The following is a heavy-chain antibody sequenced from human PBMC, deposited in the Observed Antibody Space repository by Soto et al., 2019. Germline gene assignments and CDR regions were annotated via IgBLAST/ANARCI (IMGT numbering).Heavy chain of an antibody. V-gene: IGHV3-33*01. CDR1: GFTFSSYG. Sequence: GGSLRLSCAASGFTFSSYGMHWVRQAPGKGLEWVAVIWYDGSNKYYADSVKGRFTISRDNSKNTLYLQMNSLRAEDTAVYYCARDQGSRRLYGMDVWGQGTTVTVSS. CDR3: ARDQGSRRLYGMDV. J-gene: IGHJ6*02. D-gene: IGHD4-17*01. CDR2: IWYDGSNK.